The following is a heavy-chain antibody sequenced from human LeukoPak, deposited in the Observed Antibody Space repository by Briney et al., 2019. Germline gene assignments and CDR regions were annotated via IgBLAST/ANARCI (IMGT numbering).Heavy chain of an antibody. D-gene: IGHD3-22*01. J-gene: IGHJ3*01. Sequence: PGGSLRLSCAASGFTFNTYSMNWVRQAPGKGLEWVSYISTTSSIVYYADSVKGRFTIFRDNTKNSLYLQMNSLRAEDTAVYYCAREVAWYYYDSSEVDAFDAWGQGTMVTVSS. V-gene: IGHV3-48*01. CDR3: AREVAWYYYDSSEVDAFDA. CDR2: ISTTSSIV. CDR1: GFTFNTYS.